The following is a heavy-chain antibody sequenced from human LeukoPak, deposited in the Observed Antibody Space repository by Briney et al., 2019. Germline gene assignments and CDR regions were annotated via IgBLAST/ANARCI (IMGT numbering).Heavy chain of an antibody. V-gene: IGHV5-51*01. CDR3: ARPTTGYIAFDI. D-gene: IGHD6-13*01. Sequence: GESLQISCQGSGYLFTNYWIGWVRQMPGKGLEWMGIIYPGDSDTIYSPSFQGQVTISADKSISTAFLQWSNLKASDTAMYYCARPTTGYIAFDIWGQGTMVTVSS. CDR1: GYLFTNYW. CDR2: IYPGDSDT. J-gene: IGHJ3*02.